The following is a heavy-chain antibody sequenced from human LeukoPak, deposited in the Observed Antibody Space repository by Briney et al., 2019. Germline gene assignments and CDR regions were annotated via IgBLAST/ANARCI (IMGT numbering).Heavy chain of an antibody. Sequence: GGSLRLSCAASGFSLRSFAMSWVRQAPGKGLEWVSASSGDGGNTDYANSVKGRFTISRDNSKNTLYLQMNNLRAEDTAVYYCASSTRSGTARSFDYWGQGTLVTVSS. CDR1: GFSLRSFA. CDR2: SSGDGGNT. V-gene: IGHV3-23*01. CDR3: ASSTRSGTARSFDY. D-gene: IGHD3-10*01. J-gene: IGHJ4*02.